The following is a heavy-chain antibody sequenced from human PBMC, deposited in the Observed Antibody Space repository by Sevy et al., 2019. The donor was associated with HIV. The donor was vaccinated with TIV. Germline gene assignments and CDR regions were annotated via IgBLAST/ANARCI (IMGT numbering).Heavy chain of an antibody. V-gene: IGHV3-30*04. J-gene: IGHJ5*02. D-gene: IGHD2-15*01. CDR3: ARGPGVVAVAALNWFDP. CDR2: ISYDGSDK. CDR1: GLTFSSYA. Sequence: GGSLRLSCAASGLTFSSYAMHWVRQAPGKGLEWVAVISYDGSDKYFADSVKGRFTISRDNSKNTLFLQMNSLRTEDTAVYYCARGPGVVAVAALNWFDPWGQGTLVNVSS.